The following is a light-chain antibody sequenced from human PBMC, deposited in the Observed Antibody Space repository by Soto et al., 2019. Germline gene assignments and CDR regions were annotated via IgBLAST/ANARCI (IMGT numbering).Light chain of an antibody. Sequence: TASSPPVNPVEAVAISCSSSRCPLDSDDVHTYVDWYLQKPGQSPQLLIYTLSYRASGVPPRFSGSGSDTDFTLKISRVEAEDVGVYYCMQRFVCPLTFGGGTKVDIK. V-gene: IGKV2-40*01. J-gene: IGKJ4*01. CDR2: TLS. CDR3: MQRFVCPLT. CDR1: RCPLDSDDVHTY.